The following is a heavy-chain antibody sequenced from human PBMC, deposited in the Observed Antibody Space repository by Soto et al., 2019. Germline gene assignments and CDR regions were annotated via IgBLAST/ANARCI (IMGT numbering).Heavy chain of an antibody. J-gene: IGHJ3*02. CDR2: FDPEDGET. CDR1: GYTLTELS. D-gene: IGHD1-26*01. Sequence: ASVKVSCKVSGYTLTELSMHWVRQAPGKGLEWMGGFDPEDGETIYAQKFQGRVTMTEDTSTDTAYMELSSLRSEDTVLYYCATDLVGATNSGAAFDIWGQGTMVTVSS. V-gene: IGHV1-24*01. CDR3: ATDLVGATNSGAAFDI.